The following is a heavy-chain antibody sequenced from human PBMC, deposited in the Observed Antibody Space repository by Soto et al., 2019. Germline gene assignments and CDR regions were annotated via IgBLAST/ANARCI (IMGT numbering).Heavy chain of an antibody. V-gene: IGHV3-74*01. CDR3: ARDQSVAGTTTFFAP. CDR2: IDIDGSDT. Sequence: PGGSLRLSCAASGFTFSSYWMHWVRQVPGKGLVWVSRIDIDGSDTTYADSVKGRFTISRDNAKNTLYLQMNSLRDEDTAVYYCARDQSVAGTTTFFAPWGQGVLVTVSS. CDR1: GFTFSSYW. D-gene: IGHD6-19*01. J-gene: IGHJ5*02.